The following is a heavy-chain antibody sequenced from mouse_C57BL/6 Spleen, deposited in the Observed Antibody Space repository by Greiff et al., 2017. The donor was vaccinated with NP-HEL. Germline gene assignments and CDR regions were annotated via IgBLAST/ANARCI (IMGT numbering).Heavy chain of an antibody. CDR1: GFTFSSYT. CDR2: ISGGGGNT. J-gene: IGHJ1*03. V-gene: IGHV5-9*04. CDR3: ARQGRYWYFDV. Sequence: EVKVEESGGGLVKPGGSLKLSCAASGFTFSSYTMSWVRQTPEKRLEWVATISGGGGNTYYPDSVKGRFTISRDNAKNTLYLQMSSLRSEGTAVYYCARQGRYWYFDVWGTWTTVTVSS.